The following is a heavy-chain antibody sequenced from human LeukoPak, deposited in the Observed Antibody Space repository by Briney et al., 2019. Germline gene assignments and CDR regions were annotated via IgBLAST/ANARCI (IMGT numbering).Heavy chain of an antibody. CDR3: ARGDDSSGYNYEDDAFDI. V-gene: IGHV3-21*01. Sequence: GGSLRLSCAASGFTFSSYSMNWVRQAPGKGLEWVSSISISSSYIYYADSVKARFTISRDNAKYSLYLQMNSLRAEDTAVYYCARGDDSSGYNYEDDAFDIWGQGTMVTVSS. D-gene: IGHD3-22*01. J-gene: IGHJ3*02. CDR2: ISISSSYI. CDR1: GFTFSSYS.